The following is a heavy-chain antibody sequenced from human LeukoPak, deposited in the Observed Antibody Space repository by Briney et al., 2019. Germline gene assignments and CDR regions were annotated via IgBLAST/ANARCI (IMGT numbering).Heavy chain of an antibody. D-gene: IGHD3-22*01. CDR3: ARGKYDSSPFLQH. Sequence: GGSLRLSCAASGFTFSSYTMSWVRQAPGKGLEWVSAISGSGGSTYYADSVKGRFTISRDNSKNTLYLQMNSLRAEDTAVYYCARGKYDSSPFLQHWGQGTLVTVSS. CDR2: ISGSGGST. CDR1: GFTFSSYT. J-gene: IGHJ1*01. V-gene: IGHV3-23*01.